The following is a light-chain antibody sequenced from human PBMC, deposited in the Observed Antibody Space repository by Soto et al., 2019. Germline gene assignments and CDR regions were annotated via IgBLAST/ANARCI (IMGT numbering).Light chain of an antibody. CDR2: DVS. V-gene: IGKV3-20*01. CDR3: QQYGTAPYT. J-gene: IGKJ2*01. Sequence: EIGLTQSPGTRSLSPGERDTLSCRASQSVSRTDLAWYQQKPGQAPGLLIYDVSRRATGIPDRFSSCVSGTKFALTVGSLAPADFAVYYCQQYGTAPYTFGQGTKLEIK. CDR1: QSVSRTD.